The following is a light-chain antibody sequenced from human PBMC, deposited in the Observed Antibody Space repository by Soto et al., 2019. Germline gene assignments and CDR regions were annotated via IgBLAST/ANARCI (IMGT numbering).Light chain of an antibody. CDR3: QQYVTSPWA. CDR2: AAS. Sequence: EIVLTQSPGTLSLSPGERATLSCRASQSVSNSFLAWYQQKPGQAPRLLIYAASNRATGIPDRFSGSGSGTDLTLTISRLEPEDFEVYYCQQYVTSPWAFGQGTKVE. V-gene: IGKV3-20*01. J-gene: IGKJ1*01. CDR1: QSVSNSF.